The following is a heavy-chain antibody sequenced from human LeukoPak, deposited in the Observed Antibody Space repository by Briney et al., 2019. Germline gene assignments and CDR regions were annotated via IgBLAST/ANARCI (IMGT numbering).Heavy chain of an antibody. V-gene: IGHV4-34*01. J-gene: IGHJ4*02. CDR3: ARGRRGYATVY. Sequence: SETLSLTCAVYGGSFSGYYWSWIRQPPGKGLEWIGEINHSGSTNDNPSLKSRVTISVDTSKNQFSLKLSSVTAADTAVYYCARGRRGYATVYWGEGTLVTVSS. D-gene: IGHD5-18*01. CDR2: INHSGST. CDR1: GGSFSGYY.